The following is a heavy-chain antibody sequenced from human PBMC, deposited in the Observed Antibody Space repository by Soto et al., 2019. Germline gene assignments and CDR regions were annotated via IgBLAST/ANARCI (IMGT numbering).Heavy chain of an antibody. Sequence: QVQLVQSGAEVKKPGASVKVSCKASGYTFTSYGISWVRQAPGQGLEWMGWISAYNGNTNYAQKLQARATMTTDPSTSTAYMELRSLRSDDTAVYYCARDLEYSSSLSYYYYGMDVWGQGTTVTVSS. V-gene: IGHV1-18*01. CDR1: GYTFTSYG. CDR3: ARDLEYSSSLSYYYYGMDV. CDR2: ISAYNGNT. D-gene: IGHD6-6*01. J-gene: IGHJ6*02.